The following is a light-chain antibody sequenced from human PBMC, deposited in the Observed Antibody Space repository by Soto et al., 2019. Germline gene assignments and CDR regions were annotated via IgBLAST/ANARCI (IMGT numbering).Light chain of an antibody. V-gene: IGLV1-51*02. Sequence: QSVLTQPPSVSAAPGQKVTISCSGSSSNIGNNYVSWYKQLPGTAPKLLIYENNKRPSGIPDRFSGSKSGTSATLGITGLQTGDEVDYYCGTWDSSLSAGVFGGGTKLTVL. CDR2: ENN. CDR1: SSNIGNNY. CDR3: GTWDSSLSAGV. J-gene: IGLJ2*01.